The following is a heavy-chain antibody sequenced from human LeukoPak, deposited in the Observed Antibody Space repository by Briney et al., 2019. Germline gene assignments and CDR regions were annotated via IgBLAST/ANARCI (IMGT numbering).Heavy chain of an antibody. CDR1: GGSFSGYY. J-gene: IGHJ4*02. CDR2: INHSGST. CDR3: ARRRWLVPMPSYFDY. D-gene: IGHD6-19*01. V-gene: IGHV4-34*01. Sequence: SETLALTCAVGGGSFSGYYWRGSRQPPGKGLEWSGEINHSGSTNYKPSLKSRVTISIDTSKNQFSLELSSVPAADTAVYYCARRRWLVPMPSYFDYWGQGTLVTVPS.